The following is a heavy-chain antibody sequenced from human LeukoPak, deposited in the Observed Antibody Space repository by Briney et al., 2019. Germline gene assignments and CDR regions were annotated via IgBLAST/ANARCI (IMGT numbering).Heavy chain of an antibody. D-gene: IGHD6-13*01. CDR3: AREERGGIAAAG. V-gene: IGHV3-20*04. Sequence: GGSLRLSCAASGFTFSSYGMSWVRQAPGKGLEWVSGINWNGGSIGYAESVKGRFTISRDNAKNSLYLQMNSLRAEDTALYYCAREERGGIAAAGWGQGTLVTVSS. J-gene: IGHJ4*02. CDR2: INWNGGSI. CDR1: GFTFSSYG.